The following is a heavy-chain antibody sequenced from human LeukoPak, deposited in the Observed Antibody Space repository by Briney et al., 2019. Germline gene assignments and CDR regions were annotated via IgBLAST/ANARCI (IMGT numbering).Heavy chain of an antibody. J-gene: IGHJ5*02. V-gene: IGHV3-23*01. Sequence: SGGSLRLSCAASGFSFSNYAMSWVRQAPGKGLEWVSGISGNSGGRTYYADSVKGRFTISRDKSKNTLYLQMNSLRVEDTAVYYCAKSLEVIASWFYPWGQGTLLTVSS. CDR2: ISGNSGGRT. D-gene: IGHD2-15*01. CDR1: GFSFSNYA. CDR3: AKSLEVIASWFYP.